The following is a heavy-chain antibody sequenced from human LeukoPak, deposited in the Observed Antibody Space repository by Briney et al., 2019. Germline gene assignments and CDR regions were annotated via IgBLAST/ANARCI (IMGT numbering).Heavy chain of an antibody. CDR2: ISYDGSNK. V-gene: IGHV3-30-3*01. D-gene: IGHD3-10*01. Sequence: GGSLRLSCAASGFTFSSYAMHWVRQAPGKGLEWVAVISYDGSNKYYADSVKGRFTISRDNSKNTLYLQMNSLRAEDKAVYYCARDLVGYGSGSYLADYYYGMDVWGQGTTVTVSS. CDR3: ARDLVGYGSGSYLADYYYGMDV. CDR1: GFTFSSYA. J-gene: IGHJ6*02.